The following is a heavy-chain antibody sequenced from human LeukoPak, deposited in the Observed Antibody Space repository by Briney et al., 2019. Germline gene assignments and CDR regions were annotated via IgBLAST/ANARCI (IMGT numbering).Heavy chain of an antibody. V-gene: IGHV3-21*01. Sequence: GGFLRLSCAVSGFTFSSYSMNWVRQAPGKGLEWVSSISSSSSYIYYADSVKGRFTISRDNAKNSLYLQMNSLRAEDTAVYYCASPSIAAAGLFDYWGQGTLVTVSS. CDR1: GFTFSSYS. J-gene: IGHJ4*02. CDR2: ISSSSSYI. D-gene: IGHD6-13*01. CDR3: ASPSIAAAGLFDY.